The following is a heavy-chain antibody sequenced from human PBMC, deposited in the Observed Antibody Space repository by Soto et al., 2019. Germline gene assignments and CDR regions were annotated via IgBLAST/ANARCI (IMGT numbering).Heavy chain of an antibody. Sequence: QVQLVQSGAEVKKPGSSVKVSCKASGGTLSSYAIFWVRQAPGQGLEWMGGVIPIFGTPNYAQKFQGRVTITADESTSTAYMELSSLRSEDTAVYYCARGPARYYYDSSGYFDYWGQGTLVTVSS. CDR2: VIPIFGTP. D-gene: IGHD3-22*01. CDR1: GGTLSSYA. CDR3: ARGPARYYYDSSGYFDY. V-gene: IGHV1-69*12. J-gene: IGHJ4*02.